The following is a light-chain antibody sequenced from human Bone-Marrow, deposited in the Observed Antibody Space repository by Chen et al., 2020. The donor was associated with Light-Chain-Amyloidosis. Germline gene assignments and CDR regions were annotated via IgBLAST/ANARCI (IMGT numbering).Light chain of an antibody. V-gene: IGLV3-21*02. J-gene: IGLJ3*02. CDR2: DDS. CDR1: NIGSTS. CDR3: QVWDRSSDRPV. Sequence: SYVRTQPSSVSVAPGQTATIACGGNNIGSTSVHWYQQTPGQAPLLVVYDDSDRPSGIPERFSGSNSGNTATLSISRVESGDEADYYCQVWDRSSDRPVFGGGTKLTVL.